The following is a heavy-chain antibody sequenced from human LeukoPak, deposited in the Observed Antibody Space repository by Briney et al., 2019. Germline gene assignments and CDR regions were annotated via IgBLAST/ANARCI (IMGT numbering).Heavy chain of an antibody. D-gene: IGHD3-22*01. CDR2: RQPGNVS. J-gene: IGHJ4*02. CDR1: GFGVSSNH. V-gene: IGHV3-53*01. CDR3: ARERDYDTYFDY. Sequence: GGSLRPSCAVSGFGVSSNHVAWVRQAPGKGLEWVSVRQPGNVSYYADSVKGRFTTSADSSKNSLYLQMNNLRSEDTALYYCARERDYDTYFDYWGQGTLVTVSS.